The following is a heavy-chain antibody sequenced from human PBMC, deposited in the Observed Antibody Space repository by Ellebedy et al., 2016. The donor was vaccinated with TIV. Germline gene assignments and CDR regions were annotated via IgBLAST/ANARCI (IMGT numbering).Heavy chain of an antibody. CDR1: GITFEKYD. CDR3: VRAYDL. J-gene: IGHJ2*01. V-gene: IGHV3-9*01. CDR2: FYLNNGTI. Sequence: SLKISCAASGITFEKYDIYWVRQAPGKGLKWVSSFYLNNGTIGNADSVKGRCTISGHNAKNTLYLQMNSLRAEDTAVYYCVRAYDLWGRGTLVTVSS.